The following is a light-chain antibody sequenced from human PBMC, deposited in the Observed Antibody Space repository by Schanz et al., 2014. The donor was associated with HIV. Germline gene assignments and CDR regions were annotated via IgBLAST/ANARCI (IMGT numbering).Light chain of an antibody. V-gene: IGKV3-20*01. CDR3: QQYGSTPYT. J-gene: IGKJ2*01. CDR2: GAS. CDR1: QSISSH. Sequence: EIVLTQSPATLSLSPGERATLSCRASQSISSHLAWYQQKPGQAPRLLISGASSRATGIPDRFSGGGSGTDFTLTISGLEPEDFAVYYCQQYGSTPYTFGQGTKVEI.